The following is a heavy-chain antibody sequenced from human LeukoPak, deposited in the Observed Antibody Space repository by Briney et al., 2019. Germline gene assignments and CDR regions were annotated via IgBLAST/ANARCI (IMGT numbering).Heavy chain of an antibody. CDR2: ISTTSHYI. CDR1: TFTLSNYN. Sequence: GGALRLSCAVSTFTLSNYNMNWVRPAPGKGLEGVSSISTTSHYIFYADSMKGRFVVSRDNAKNSLYLQMNSLRAEDTAVYYCARSGGSGTTRYFDFWGQGTLVTVSA. D-gene: IGHD1-1*01. V-gene: IGHV3-21*01. CDR3: ARSGGSGTTRYFDF. J-gene: IGHJ4*02.